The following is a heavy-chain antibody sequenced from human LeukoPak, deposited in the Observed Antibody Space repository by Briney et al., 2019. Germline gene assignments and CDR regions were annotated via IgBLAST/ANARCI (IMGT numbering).Heavy chain of an antibody. Sequence: GGSLRLSCAASGFTFDDYAMHWVRQAPGKGLEWVSGISWNRGSIGYADSVKGRFTISRDNAKNSLFLQMNSLRAEDTAVYYCARVLRYCSGGNCYAGGLGYMDVWGKGTTVTISS. CDR2: ISWNRGSI. J-gene: IGHJ6*03. D-gene: IGHD2-15*01. CDR1: GFTFDDYA. CDR3: ARVLRYCSGGNCYAGGLGYMDV. V-gene: IGHV3-9*01.